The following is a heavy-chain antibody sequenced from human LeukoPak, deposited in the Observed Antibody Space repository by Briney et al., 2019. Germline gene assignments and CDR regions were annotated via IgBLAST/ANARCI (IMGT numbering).Heavy chain of an antibody. CDR2: IYSGGST. CDR3: ARKLPTSPHYYSYMDV. CDR1: GFTVSGNF. J-gene: IGHJ6*03. Sequence: GGSLRLSCAASGFTVSGNFMSWVRQAPGQRLEWVSVIYSGGSTYYADSVKGRFTVSRDNAKDSLYLQMNSLRAEGTAVYYCARKLPTSPHYYSYMDVWGKGTTVTVSS. D-gene: IGHD5-24*01. V-gene: IGHV3-53*01.